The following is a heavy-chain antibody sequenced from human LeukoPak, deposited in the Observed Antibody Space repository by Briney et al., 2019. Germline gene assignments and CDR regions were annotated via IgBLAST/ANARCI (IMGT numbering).Heavy chain of an antibody. D-gene: IGHD3-22*01. J-gene: IGHJ5*02. CDR3: AREELPEYYYDSSGHNWFDP. Sequence: GGSLRLSCAASGFTFSSYGMHWVRQAPGKGLEWVAVIWYDGSNKYYADSVKGRFTISRDNSKNTLYLQMNSLRAEDTAVYYCAREELPEYYYDSSGHNWFDPWGRGTLVTVSS. CDR1: GFTFSSYG. V-gene: IGHV3-33*01. CDR2: IWYDGSNK.